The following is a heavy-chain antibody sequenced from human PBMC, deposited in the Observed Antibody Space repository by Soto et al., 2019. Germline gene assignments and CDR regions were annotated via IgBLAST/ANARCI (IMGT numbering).Heavy chain of an antibody. CDR1: GFTFSSYA. D-gene: IGHD2-15*01. Sequence: QVQLVESGGGVVQPGRSLRLSCAASGFTFSSYAMHWVRQAPGKGLEWVAVISYDGSNKYYADSVKGRFTISRDNSKNPLYLQMNSLRAEDTAVYYCARDLAANYYYGMDVWGQGTTVTVSS. CDR3: ARDLAANYYYGMDV. J-gene: IGHJ6*02. CDR2: ISYDGSNK. V-gene: IGHV3-30-3*01.